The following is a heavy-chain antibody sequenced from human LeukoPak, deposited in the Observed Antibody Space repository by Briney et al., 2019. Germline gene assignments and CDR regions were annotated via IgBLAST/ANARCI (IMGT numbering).Heavy chain of an antibody. CDR1: GGSFGGYY. CDR2: INHSGST. Sequence: KSSETLSLTCAVYGGSFGGYYWSWIRQPPGKGLEWIGEINHSGSTNYNPSLKSRVTISVDTSKNQFSLKLSSVTAADTAVYYCASAPPYYYGSGSSFDYWGQGTLVTVSS. D-gene: IGHD3-10*01. J-gene: IGHJ4*02. V-gene: IGHV4-34*01. CDR3: ASAPPYYYGSGSSFDY.